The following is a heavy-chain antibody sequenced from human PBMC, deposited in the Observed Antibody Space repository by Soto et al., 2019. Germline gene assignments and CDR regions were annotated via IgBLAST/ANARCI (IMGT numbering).Heavy chain of an antibody. V-gene: IGHV1-46*01. CDR2: INPSGGST. J-gene: IGHJ4*02. CDR3: ARAKAPSSGYNYYFDY. D-gene: IGHD3-22*01. Sequence: ASVKVSCKASGYTFTSSYMHWVRQAPGQGLEWMGIINPSGGSTSYAQKFQGRVTMTRDTSTSTVYMELSSLRSEDTAVYYCARAKAPSSGYNYYFDYWGQGTLVTVSS. CDR1: GYTFTSSY.